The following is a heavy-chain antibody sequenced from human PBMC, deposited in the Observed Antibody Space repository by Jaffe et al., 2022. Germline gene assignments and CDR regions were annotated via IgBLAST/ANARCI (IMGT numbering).Heavy chain of an antibody. CDR1: GGTLDSFA. CDR2: LIPIFDRS. Sequence: QVQLVQSGAEVKKPGSSVKVSCKASGGTLDSFAINWLRQAPGQGLEWMGGLIPIFDRSKYSQRFQDRVTITADKSTGTAYMELFNLTSADTAVYYCARDRSTLFDYWGQGTRVTVSS. D-gene: IGHD2-2*01. CDR3: ARDRSTLFDY. J-gene: IGHJ4*02. V-gene: IGHV1-69*06.